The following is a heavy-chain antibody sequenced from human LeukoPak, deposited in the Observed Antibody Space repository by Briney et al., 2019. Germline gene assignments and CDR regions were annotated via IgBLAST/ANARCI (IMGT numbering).Heavy chain of an antibody. V-gene: IGHV4-4*02. Sequence: SETLSLTCAVSGASISSSDWWGWVRQPPGKGLEWIGEIYRTGSTNYNPSLKSRVTISVDKSKNQFSLKLSSVTAADTAVYYCARGDSSGYPDSWGQGSLVTVSS. J-gene: IGHJ4*02. CDR2: IYRTGST. CDR3: ARGDSSGYPDS. CDR1: GASISSSDW. D-gene: IGHD3-22*01.